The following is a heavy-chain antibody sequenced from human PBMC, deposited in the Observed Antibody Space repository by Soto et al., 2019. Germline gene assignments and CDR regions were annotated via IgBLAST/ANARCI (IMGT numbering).Heavy chain of an antibody. D-gene: IGHD5-18*01. Sequence: QVQLQQWGAGLLKPSETLSLTCAVYGGSFSGYYWSWIRQPPGKGLEWIGEINHSGSTNYNPSLKSRVTISVDTSKNQFSLELSPVTAADTAVYYCARDPFRGYSYGTRYYYYGMDVWGQGTTVTVSS. J-gene: IGHJ6*02. CDR2: INHSGST. CDR1: GGSFSGYY. CDR3: ARDPFRGYSYGTRYYYYGMDV. V-gene: IGHV4-34*01.